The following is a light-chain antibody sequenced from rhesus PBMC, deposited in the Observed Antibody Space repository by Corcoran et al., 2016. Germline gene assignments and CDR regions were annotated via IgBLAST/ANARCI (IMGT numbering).Light chain of an antibody. Sequence: DIQMTQSPSSLSASVGDTVTITCRASQSISSWLDWYQQKPGKAPKLLIYKASSLQSVVPSRFSGSGSGTDFTLTISSLQPEDFATYYCLQYSSSPFTFGPGTKLDIK. J-gene: IGKJ3*01. CDR1: QSISSW. CDR2: KAS. CDR3: LQYSSSPFT. V-gene: IGKV1-22*01.